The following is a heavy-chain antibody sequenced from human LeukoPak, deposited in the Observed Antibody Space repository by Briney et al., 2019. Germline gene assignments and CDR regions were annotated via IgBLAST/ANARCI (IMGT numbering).Heavy chain of an antibody. D-gene: IGHD3-10*01. CDR2: INPNSGGT. J-gene: IGHJ5*02. Sequence: ASVKVSCKASGYTFTGYYMHWVRQAPGQGLEWMGWINPNSGGTNYAQKFQGRVTMTRDTSISTAYMELRSLRSDDTAVYYCAGGGITMVRGVIYPRWFDPWGQGTLVTVSS. CDR3: AGGGITMVRGVIYPRWFDP. V-gene: IGHV1-2*02. CDR1: GYTFTGYY.